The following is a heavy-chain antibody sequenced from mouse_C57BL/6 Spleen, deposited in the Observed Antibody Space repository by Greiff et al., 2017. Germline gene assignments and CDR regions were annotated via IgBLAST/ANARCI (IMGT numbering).Heavy chain of an antibody. CDR1: GYTFTSYW. V-gene: IGHV1-64*01. CDR3: ERWRSNYDYAMDY. Sequence: VQLQQPGAELVKPGASVKLSCKASGYTFTSYWMHWVKQRPGQGLEWIGMIHPKSGSTNYNEKFKSKATMTVDKSSSTAYMQLSSLTSEDSAVYCCERWRSNYDYAMDYWGQGTSVTVSS. J-gene: IGHJ4*01. CDR2: IHPKSGST. D-gene: IGHD2-5*01.